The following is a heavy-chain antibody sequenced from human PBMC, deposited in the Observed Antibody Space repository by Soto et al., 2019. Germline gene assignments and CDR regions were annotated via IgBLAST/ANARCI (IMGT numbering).Heavy chain of an antibody. D-gene: IGHD4-17*01. J-gene: IGHJ5*02. V-gene: IGHV1-18*01. CDR1: GYTFTNYR. Sequence: QVQLVQSGPEVKKPGASVTVSCKTSGYTFTNYRIGWVRQAPGQGLEWMGWISTYTGNTKSVQKFQGRVTLTTDTSTSTAYIDLRSLTSDDTAVYYCTRWTVTNNWFDPWGQGTLVTVSS. CDR3: TRWTVTNNWFDP. CDR2: ISTYTGNT.